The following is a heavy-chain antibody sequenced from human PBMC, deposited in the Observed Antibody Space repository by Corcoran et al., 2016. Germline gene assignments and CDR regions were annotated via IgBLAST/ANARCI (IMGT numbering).Heavy chain of an antibody. Sequence: QLQLQESGPGLVKPSETLSLTCTVSGGSISSSSYYWGWIRQPPGKGLEWIGSIYYSGSTYYNPSLKSRVTISVDTSKNQFSLTLSSVTAADTAVYYCARDGNWNYVGYGMDVWGQGTTVTVSS. CDR2: IYYSGST. J-gene: IGHJ6*02. D-gene: IGHD1-7*01. CDR1: GGSISSSSYY. CDR3: ARDGNWNYVGYGMDV. V-gene: IGHV4-39*07.